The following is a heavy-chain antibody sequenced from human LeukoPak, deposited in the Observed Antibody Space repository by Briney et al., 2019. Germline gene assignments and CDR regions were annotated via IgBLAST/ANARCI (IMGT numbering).Heavy chain of an antibody. CDR3: AKVSGYYYGSGSRYYYYGMDV. CDR2: ISWNSGSI. CDR1: GFTFDDYA. V-gene: IGHV3-9*01. J-gene: IGHJ6*02. Sequence: GRSLRLSCAASGFTFDDYAMHWVRQAPGKGLEGVSGISWNSGSIGYADSVKGRFTISRDNAKNSLYLQMNSLRAEDTALYYCAKVSGYYYGSGSRYYYYGMDVWGQGTTVTVSS. D-gene: IGHD3-10*01.